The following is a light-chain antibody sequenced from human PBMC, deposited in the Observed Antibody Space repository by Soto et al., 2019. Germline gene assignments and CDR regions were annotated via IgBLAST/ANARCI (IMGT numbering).Light chain of an antibody. J-gene: IGKJ1*01. Sequence: EIVLTQSPGTLSLSPGERATLSCRASQSVSNNYLAWYQQRPGQAPRLLTYGASSRAIGIPDRFSGSESGTDFTLTINRLEPEDFAVYYCQQYGNSPWTFGQGTKVEIK. CDR3: QQYGNSPWT. CDR1: QSVSNNY. V-gene: IGKV3-20*01. CDR2: GAS.